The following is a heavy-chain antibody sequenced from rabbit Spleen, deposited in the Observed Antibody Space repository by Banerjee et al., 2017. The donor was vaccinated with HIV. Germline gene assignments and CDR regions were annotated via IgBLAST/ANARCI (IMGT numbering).Heavy chain of an antibody. Sequence: QSLEESGGDLVKPGASLTLTCKASGFSFSSGYYMSWVRQAPGKGLEWIGCIGTGTGSTYYASWAKGRFTISKTSSTTVTLQMTSLTAADTATYFCARDLVVAIGWNFSLWGQGTLVTVS. CDR3: ARDLVVAIGWNFSL. J-gene: IGHJ4*01. D-gene: IGHD3-3*01. V-gene: IGHV1S40*01. CDR2: IGTGTGST. CDR1: GFSFSSGYY.